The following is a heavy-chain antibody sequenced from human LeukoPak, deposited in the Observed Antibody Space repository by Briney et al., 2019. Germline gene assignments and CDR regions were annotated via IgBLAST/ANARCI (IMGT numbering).Heavy chain of an antibody. CDR3: VRKMKTGSSPGDYDY. J-gene: IGHJ4*02. CDR2: ISTRSTYI. CDR1: GFIFSGHT. Sequence: GGSLRLSCAASGFIFSGHTMNWVRQAPGRGLEWVSSISTRSTYIYYAGSVEGRFTISRDNPKNSLFLQMNSLRAEDTAIYYCVRKMKTGSSPGDYDYWGQGTLVTVSS. V-gene: IGHV3-21*06. D-gene: IGHD1-1*01.